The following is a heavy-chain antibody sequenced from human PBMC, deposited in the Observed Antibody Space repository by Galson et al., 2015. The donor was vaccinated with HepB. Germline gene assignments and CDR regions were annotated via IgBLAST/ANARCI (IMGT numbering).Heavy chain of an antibody. CDR2: ISVYNGNT. CDR1: GYTFSNSG. Sequence: SVKVSCKASGYTFSNSGISWVRQAPGQGLEWMGWISVYNGNTNYTQRFQGRVTMTTDPSTKTAYMELRSLRSDDTAVYYCARARYSSSPPDYWGQGTLVTVSS. D-gene: IGHD6-6*01. CDR3: ARARYSSSPPDY. J-gene: IGHJ4*02. V-gene: IGHV1-18*01.